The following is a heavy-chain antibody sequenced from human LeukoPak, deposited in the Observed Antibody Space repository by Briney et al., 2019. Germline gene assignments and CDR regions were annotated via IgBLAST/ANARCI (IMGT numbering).Heavy chain of an antibody. D-gene: IGHD3/OR15-3a*01. Sequence: PGRSLRLSCAASGFTFSSYAMHWVRQAPGKGLEWVAVISYDGSNKYYADSVKGRFTISRDNSKNTLYLQVNSLRAEDTAVYYCARDLWTDYWGQGTLVTVSS. V-gene: IGHV3-30*04. J-gene: IGHJ4*02. CDR3: ARDLWTDY. CDR1: GFTFSSYA. CDR2: ISYDGSNK.